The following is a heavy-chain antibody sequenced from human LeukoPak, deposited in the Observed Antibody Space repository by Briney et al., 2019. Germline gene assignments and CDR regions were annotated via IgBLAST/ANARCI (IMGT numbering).Heavy chain of an antibody. V-gene: IGHV3-23*01. J-gene: IGHJ4*02. Sequence: GGSLRLSCAASGFTFSSYAMSWVRQAPGKGLEWVSSISRSGDSTYYADSVKGRFTVSRDNSKNTLYLQMNSLRAEDTAAYYCAKNSGPFDYWGQGTLVTVSS. CDR3: AKNSGPFDY. CDR1: GFTFSSYA. CDR2: ISRSGDST.